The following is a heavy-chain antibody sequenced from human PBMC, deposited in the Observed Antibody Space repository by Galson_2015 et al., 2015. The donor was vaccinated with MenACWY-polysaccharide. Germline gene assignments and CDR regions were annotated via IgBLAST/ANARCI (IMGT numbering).Heavy chain of an antibody. CDR1: GGSMKRTRHY. CDR3: ARGVPTVVTTGGDNAFHI. CDR2: VSNSGSA. Sequence: CTVSGGSMKRTRHYWGWIRQPPGKGLEWIGTVSNSGSAYYNASLESRVTISVDTSKNQFSLTLSSVTAADAAVYYCARGVPTVVTTGGDNAFHIWGQGTMVTVSS. J-gene: IGHJ3*02. V-gene: IGHV4-39*07. D-gene: IGHD4-23*01.